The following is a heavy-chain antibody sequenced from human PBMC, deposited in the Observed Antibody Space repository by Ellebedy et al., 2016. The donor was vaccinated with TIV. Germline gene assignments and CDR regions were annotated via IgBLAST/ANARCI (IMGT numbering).Heavy chain of an antibody. J-gene: IGHJ6*02. CDR3: ARDRGDFWSGYRRYGMDV. CDR2: ISAYNGNT. Sequence: ASVKVSCXASGYTFTSYGISWVRQAPGQGLEWMGWISAYNGNTNYAQKLQGRVTMTTDTSTSTAYMELRSLRSDDTAVYYCARDRGDFWSGYRRYGMDVWGQGTTVTVSS. V-gene: IGHV1-18*01. D-gene: IGHD3-3*01. CDR1: GYTFTSYG.